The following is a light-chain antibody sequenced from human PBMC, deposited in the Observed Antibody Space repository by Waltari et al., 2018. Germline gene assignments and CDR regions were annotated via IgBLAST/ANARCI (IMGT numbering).Light chain of an antibody. J-gene: IGLJ1*01. CDR2: ASD. CDR3: ATWDDSLGGFYV. V-gene: IGLV1-47*01. Sequence: QSVLTQSSPTSGTPGQRVSISCSGTSSNIGSNSVYWYRHLPGAAPKLLIYASDQRPSGVPDRFSGSKSGTSASLAISGLRSEDEADYYCATWDDSLGGFYVFGTGTKVTVL. CDR1: SSNIGSNS.